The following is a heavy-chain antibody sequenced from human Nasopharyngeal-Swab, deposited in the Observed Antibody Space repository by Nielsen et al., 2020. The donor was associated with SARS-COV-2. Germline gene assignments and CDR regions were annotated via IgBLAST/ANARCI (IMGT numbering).Heavy chain of an antibody. J-gene: IGHJ4*01. CDR3: ARGRPLGGYYFGYFDY. Sequence: GESLKISCAASGFTFNVYWMSWVRQVPGKGLEWVANIKQDASEVYYVDSVKGRLTISRDNAKNSLYLQMNSLRAEDTAVYFCARGRPLGGYYFGYFDYWGHGTLVTVSS. D-gene: IGHD3-3*01. CDR1: GFTFNVYW. CDR2: IKQDASEV. V-gene: IGHV3-7*01.